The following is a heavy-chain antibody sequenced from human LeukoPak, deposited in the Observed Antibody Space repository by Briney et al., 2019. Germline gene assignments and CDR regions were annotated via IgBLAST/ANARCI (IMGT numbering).Heavy chain of an antibody. CDR1: GFTFSSYA. J-gene: IGHJ4*02. D-gene: IGHD2-2*01. V-gene: IGHV3-23*01. CDR2: ISGSGGST. CDR3: AKAPTSYCSSTSCCFDY. Sequence: GGSLRLSCAASGFTFSSYAMSWVRQAPGKGLEWVSAISGSGGSTYYADSVKGRFTISRDNSKNTLYLQMNSLRAEDTAVYYCAKAPTSYCSSTSCCFDYWGQGTLVTVSS.